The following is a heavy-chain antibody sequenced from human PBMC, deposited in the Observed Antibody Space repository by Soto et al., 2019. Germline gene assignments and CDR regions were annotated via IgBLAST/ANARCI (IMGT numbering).Heavy chain of an antibody. Sequence: GGSLRLSCAASGFTFSSYGMHWVRQAPGKGLEWVAVISYDGNNKYYADSVKGRFTISRDNSKNTLYLQMNSLRAEDTAVYYCASVLRSLEWAPLDYWGQGTLVTVSS. J-gene: IGHJ4*02. V-gene: IGHV3-30*03. CDR1: GFTFSSYG. D-gene: IGHD3-3*01. CDR3: ASVLRSLEWAPLDY. CDR2: ISYDGNNK.